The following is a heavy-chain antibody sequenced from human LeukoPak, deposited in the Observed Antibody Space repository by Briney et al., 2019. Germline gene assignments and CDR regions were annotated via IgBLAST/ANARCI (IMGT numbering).Heavy chain of an antibody. CDR2: IKQDGSEK. V-gene: IGHV3-7*01. Sequence: GGSLRLSCAASGFTLSSYWMSWVRQAPGKGLEWVANIKQDGSEKYYVDSVKGRFTISRDNAKNSLYLQMNSLRAEDTAVYYCARLRYHDFWSGYWKYYYYMDVWGKGTTVTVSS. J-gene: IGHJ6*03. D-gene: IGHD3-3*01. CDR1: GFTLSSYW. CDR3: ARLRYHDFWSGYWKYYYYMDV.